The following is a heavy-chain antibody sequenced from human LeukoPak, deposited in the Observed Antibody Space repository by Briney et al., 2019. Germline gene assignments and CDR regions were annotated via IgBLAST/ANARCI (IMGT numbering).Heavy chain of an antibody. Sequence: ASVKVSCKASGYSFVTYGISWVRQAPGQGLEWMGWISPYNGGTNYVQKFRDRVTMTTDTSTSTAYMELRSLRSDDTAVYYCARGGRYGMDVWGQGTTVTVPS. D-gene: IGHD5-12*01. CDR2: ISPYNGGT. J-gene: IGHJ6*02. CDR3: ARGGRYGMDV. CDR1: GYSFVTYG. V-gene: IGHV1-18*01.